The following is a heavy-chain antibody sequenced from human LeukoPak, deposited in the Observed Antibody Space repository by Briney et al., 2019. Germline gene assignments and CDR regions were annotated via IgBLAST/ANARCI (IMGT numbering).Heavy chain of an antibody. Sequence: GGSLRLSCAASGFTFSSYSMNWVRQAPGKGLEWVSGVSASGGSTYYADSVKGRFTISRDNSKNTLYLQMNSLRAEDTAVYYCAKRASSTSWTEYFQHWGQGTLVTVSS. CDR3: AKRASSTSWTEYFQH. CDR1: GFTFSSYS. J-gene: IGHJ1*01. CDR2: VSASGGST. D-gene: IGHD2-2*01. V-gene: IGHV3-23*01.